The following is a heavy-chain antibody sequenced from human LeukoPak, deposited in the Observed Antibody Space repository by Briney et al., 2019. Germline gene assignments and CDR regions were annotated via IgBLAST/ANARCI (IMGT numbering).Heavy chain of an antibody. V-gene: IGHV1-69*13. Sequence: AASVKVSCKASGGTFSSYAISWVRQAPGQGLEWMGGIIPIFGTANYAQKFQGRVTITADESTSTAYMELSSLRSEDTAVYYCASSYCSSTSCYNWFDPWGQGTLVTVSS. J-gene: IGHJ5*02. CDR3: ASSYCSSTSCYNWFDP. CDR2: IIPIFGTA. CDR1: GGTFSSYA. D-gene: IGHD2-2*01.